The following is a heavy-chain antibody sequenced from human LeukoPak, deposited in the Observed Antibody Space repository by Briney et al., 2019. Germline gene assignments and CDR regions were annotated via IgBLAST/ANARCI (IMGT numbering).Heavy chain of an antibody. CDR3: ARGRNLEWFDY. Sequence: SETLSLTCTVSGGSIGSYYWSWIRQPPGKGLEWIGYIYYSGSTNYNPSLKSRVTISVDTSKNQFSLKLNSVTAADTAVYYCARGRNLEWFDYWGQGTLVTVSS. J-gene: IGHJ5*01. CDR1: GGSIGSYY. CDR2: IYYSGST. D-gene: IGHD3-3*01. V-gene: IGHV4-59*01.